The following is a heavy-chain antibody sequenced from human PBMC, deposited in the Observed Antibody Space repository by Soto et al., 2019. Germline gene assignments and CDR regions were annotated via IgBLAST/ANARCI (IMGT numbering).Heavy chain of an antibody. J-gene: IGHJ5*02. CDR2: MWYHGRDL. D-gene: IGHD6-6*01. Sequence: PGGSLSLSCAASGFSFSDYVMHWVRQAPGKGLEWVAVMWYHGRDLFYTDSVKGRFTISRDNSKNTLFLQMNSLRADDTAVYYCARVKRGIAARRDNWFDPWGQGTLVTVS. V-gene: IGHV3-33*01. CDR1: GFSFSDYV. CDR3: ARVKRGIAARRDNWFDP.